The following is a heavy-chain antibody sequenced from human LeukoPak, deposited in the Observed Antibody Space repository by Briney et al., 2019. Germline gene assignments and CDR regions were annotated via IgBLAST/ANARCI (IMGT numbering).Heavy chain of an antibody. CDR3: ATAPHGASDYIDV. J-gene: IGHJ6*03. V-gene: IGHV3-48*01. CDR1: GFSLSTYS. Sequence: GGSLRLSCAASGFSLSTYSLNWVRQTPGKGLEWLSYMSVSGTIHYADSVKGRFTISRDNGRNSLFLQMNRLRAEDTGVYFCATAPHGASDYIDVWGRGTTVSVSS. D-gene: IGHD3-16*01. CDR2: MSVSGTI.